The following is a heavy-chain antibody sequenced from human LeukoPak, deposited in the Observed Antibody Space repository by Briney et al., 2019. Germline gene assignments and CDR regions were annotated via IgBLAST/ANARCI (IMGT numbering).Heavy chain of an antibody. CDR2: VDYAGDT. CDR3: ARLGLWFGRTDY. V-gene: IGHV4-39*01. CDR1: GGSISSRNYY. D-gene: IGHD3-10*01. J-gene: IGHJ4*02. Sequence: SETLSLTCTVSGGSISSRNYYWGWIRQPPGKGLEWIGTVDYAGDTYHNPSLKSRVTMSIDTSKNQFSLKLTSVSAADTAVYYCARLGLWFGRTDYWGQGPLVTVSS.